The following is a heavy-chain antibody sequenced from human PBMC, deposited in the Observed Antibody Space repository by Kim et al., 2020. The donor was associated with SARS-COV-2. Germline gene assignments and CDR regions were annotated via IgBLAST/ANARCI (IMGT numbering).Heavy chain of an antibody. D-gene: IGHD1-26*01. CDR2: INHSGST. V-gene: IGHV4-34*01. J-gene: IGHJ6*02. CDR3: GRLQSYGVMDV. CDR1: GVSFSGYY. Sequence: SETLSLTCAVYGVSFSGYYWSWIRQPPGKGLEWIGEINHSGSTNYNPSLKSRVTISVDTSKNQFSLQLSSVTAADTAVFYCGRLQSYGVMDVWGQGTTVT.